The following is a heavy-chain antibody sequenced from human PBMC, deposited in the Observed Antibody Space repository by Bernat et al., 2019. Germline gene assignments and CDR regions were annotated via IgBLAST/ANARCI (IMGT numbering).Heavy chain of an antibody. CDR2: INPNSGGT. CDR1: GYTFTCYY. V-gene: IGHV1-2*02. J-gene: IGHJ4*02. Sequence: QVQLVQSGAEVKKPGASVKVSCKASGYTFTCYYMHWVRQAPGQGLAWMGCINPNSGGTKYAQKFQGGGTRTRYTSISTAYMELSRRRSDDTPVYYCARGGGMATVHFDYWGQGTLVTVSS. D-gene: IGHD5-24*01. CDR3: ARGGGMATVHFDY.